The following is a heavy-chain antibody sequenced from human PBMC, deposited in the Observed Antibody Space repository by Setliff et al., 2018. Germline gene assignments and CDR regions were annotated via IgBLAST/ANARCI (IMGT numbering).Heavy chain of an antibody. CDR3: ARPGGSGSYGPPYYYGMDV. V-gene: IGHV1-69*10. CDR2: IIPILAIA. Sequence: ASVKVSCKASGGTFSSYAISWVRQAPGQGLEWMGGIIPILAIANYAQKFQGRVTITTDESTSTAYMELSSLRSEDTAVYYCARPGGSGSYGPPYYYGMDVWGQGTTVTVSS. CDR1: GGTFSSYA. D-gene: IGHD3-10*01. J-gene: IGHJ6*02.